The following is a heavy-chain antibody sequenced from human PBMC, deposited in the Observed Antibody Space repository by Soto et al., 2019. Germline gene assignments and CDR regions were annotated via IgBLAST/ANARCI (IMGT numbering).Heavy chain of an antibody. V-gene: IGHV3-15*01. Sequence: GGSLRLSCAASGFTFSNAWMSWVRQAPGKGLEWVGRIKSKTDGGTTDYAAPVKGRFTISRDDSKNTLYLQMNSLKTEDTAVYYCTTAGDRINWGGDYATLDYWGQGTLVTVSS. CDR1: GFTFSNAW. J-gene: IGHJ4*02. D-gene: IGHD4-17*01. CDR3: TTAGDRINWGGDYATLDY. CDR2: IKSKTDGGTT.